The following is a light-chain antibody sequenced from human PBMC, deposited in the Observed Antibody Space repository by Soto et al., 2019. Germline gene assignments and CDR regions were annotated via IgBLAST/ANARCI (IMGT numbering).Light chain of an antibody. Sequence: DIQMTQSPSSLSASEGDRVTITCRARQGIYNHLAWFQLKPGKAPKSLIYTVSSLESGVPSRFSGSGSATDFTLTISSLQPEDFATYYCQQYYSYPLTFGGGTKVEI. CDR3: QQYYSYPLT. J-gene: IGKJ4*01. CDR1: QGIYNH. CDR2: TVS. V-gene: IGKV1-16*01.